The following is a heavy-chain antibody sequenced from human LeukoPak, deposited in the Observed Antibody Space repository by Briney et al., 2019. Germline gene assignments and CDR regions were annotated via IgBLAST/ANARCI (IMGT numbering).Heavy chain of an antibody. Sequence: HPGGSLRLSCTASGFSFSGHWMHWARQLPGKGLVWVSRISPTGSTTIYADSVKGRFTVSRDNAKNTLYLQVNNLRAEDTAVYYCARGPNSNWSGLDFWGQGTLLTVSS. V-gene: IGHV3-74*01. CDR1: GFSFSGHW. D-gene: IGHD6-6*01. CDR2: ISPTGSTT. CDR3: ARGPNSNWSGLDF. J-gene: IGHJ4*02.